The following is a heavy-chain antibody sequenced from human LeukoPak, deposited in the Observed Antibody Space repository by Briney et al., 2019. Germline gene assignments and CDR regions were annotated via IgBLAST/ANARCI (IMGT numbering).Heavy chain of an antibody. CDR2: IYASGNI. J-gene: IGHJ5*01. CDR1: GGSISSGSYY. V-gene: IGHV4-61*02. D-gene: IGHD2-15*01. CDR3: ATGYRKLDS. Sequence: SQTLSLTCTVSGGSISSGSYYWSWIRQPAGKGLEWIGRIYASGNINYNPSLKSRVTISVDTSKNQFSQKLSSVTAADTAVYYCATGYRKLDSWGQGTLVTVSS.